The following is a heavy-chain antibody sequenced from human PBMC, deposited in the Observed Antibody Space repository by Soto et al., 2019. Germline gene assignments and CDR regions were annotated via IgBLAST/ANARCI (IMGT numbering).Heavy chain of an antibody. CDR2: ISGSGGST. CDR3: AKVDYDILTGYDFDL. CDR1: GFTFSSYA. V-gene: IGHV3-23*01. Sequence: EVQLLESGGGLVQPGGSLRLSCAASGFTFSSYAMSWVRQAPGKGLEWVSAISGSGGSTYYADSVKGRFTISRDNSKNTLYLQMNRLRAEDTAVYYYAKVDYDILTGYDFDLWGRGTLVTVSS. J-gene: IGHJ2*01. D-gene: IGHD3-9*01.